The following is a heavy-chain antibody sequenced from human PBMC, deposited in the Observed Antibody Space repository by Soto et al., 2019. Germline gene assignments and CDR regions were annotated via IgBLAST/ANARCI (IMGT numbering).Heavy chain of an antibody. CDR2: IKQDGSEK. Sequence: PGGSLRLSCAASGFTFSSYWMSWVRQAPGKGLEWVANIKQDGSEKYYVDSVKGRFTISRDNSKNTLYLQMNSLRAEDTAVYYCAKDPARHYYDSSGVAFDYRGQGTLVTVSS. D-gene: IGHD3-22*01. V-gene: IGHV3-7*05. CDR3: AKDPARHYYDSSGVAFDY. CDR1: GFTFSSYW. J-gene: IGHJ4*02.